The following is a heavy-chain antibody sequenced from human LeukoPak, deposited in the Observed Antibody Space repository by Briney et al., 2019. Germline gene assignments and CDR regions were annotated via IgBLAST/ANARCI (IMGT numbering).Heavy chain of an antibody. CDR2: INVSGGST. D-gene: IGHD3-9*01. J-gene: IGHJ6*03. CDR1: GYTFTSYY. Sequence: GASVKVSCKASGYTFTSYYMHWVRQAPGQGLEWMGIINVSGGSTSYAQKFQGRVTMTRDTSISTAYMELSRLRSDDTAVYYCARAYYDILTGSYYYYYYMDVWGKGTTVTISS. V-gene: IGHV1-46*01. CDR3: ARAYYDILTGSYYYYYYMDV.